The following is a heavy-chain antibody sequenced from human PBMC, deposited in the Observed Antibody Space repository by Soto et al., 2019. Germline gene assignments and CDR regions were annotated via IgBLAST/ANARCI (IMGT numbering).Heavy chain of an antibody. CDR2: ISSRSDI. CDR1: GFTFSTYS. D-gene: IGHD2-2*02. V-gene: IGHV3-21*01. Sequence: GGSLRLSCVGSGFTFSTYSINWVRQAPGKGLEWVSSISSRSDIYYADSVKGRFTISRDNAKNSVSLQMNSLRAEDTAVYYCAREYTAWHLAYGLDVWGQGTTVTVSS. CDR3: AREYTAWHLAYGLDV. J-gene: IGHJ6*02.